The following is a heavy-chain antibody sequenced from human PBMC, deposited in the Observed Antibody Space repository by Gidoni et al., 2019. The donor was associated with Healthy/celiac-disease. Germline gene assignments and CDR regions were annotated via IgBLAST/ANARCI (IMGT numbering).Heavy chain of an antibody. Sequence: EVQLVESGGGLVQPGRSLRPSCAASGFTFDDYAMHWVRHAPGKGLEWVSGISWNSGSIGYADSVKGRFTISRDNAKNSLYLQMNSLRAEDTALYYCAKIYDSSGYRFDYWGQGTLVTVSS. J-gene: IGHJ4*02. CDR2: ISWNSGSI. CDR3: AKIYDSSGYRFDY. D-gene: IGHD3-22*01. V-gene: IGHV3-9*01. CDR1: GFTFDDYA.